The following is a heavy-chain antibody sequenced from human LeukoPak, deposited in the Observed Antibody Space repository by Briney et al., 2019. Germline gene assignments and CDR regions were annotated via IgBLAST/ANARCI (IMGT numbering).Heavy chain of an antibody. CDR2: ISSSSSYI. Sequence: GSLRLSCAASRFTFSSYSMNWVGQAPGKGLEWVSSISSSSSYIYYADSVKGRFTISSDNSKNTLHLQMNSLRAEDTAVYYCARDPGLPNGMGVWGQGTTVTVSS. CDR1: RFTFSSYS. D-gene: IGHD3-10*01. V-gene: IGHV3-21*01. CDR3: ARDPGLPNGMGV. J-gene: IGHJ6*02.